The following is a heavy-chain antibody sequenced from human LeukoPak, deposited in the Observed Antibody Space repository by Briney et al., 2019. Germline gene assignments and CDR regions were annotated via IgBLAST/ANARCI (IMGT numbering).Heavy chain of an antibody. CDR1: GFAFSSYA. Sequence: GGSLRLSCAASGFAFSSYAMSWVRQAPGKGLEWVSAISGSGGSTYYADSVKGRFTISRDNAKNSLYLQMNSLRAEDTAVYYCVSGYSLYDFWGDDYWGQGTLVAVSS. V-gene: IGHV3-23*01. D-gene: IGHD5/OR15-5a*01. J-gene: IGHJ4*02. CDR3: VSGYSLYDFWGDDY. CDR2: ISGSGGST.